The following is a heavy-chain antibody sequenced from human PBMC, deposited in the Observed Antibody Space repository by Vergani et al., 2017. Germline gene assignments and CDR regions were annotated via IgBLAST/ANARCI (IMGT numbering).Heavy chain of an antibody. CDR1: GFTFSDYY. Sequence: VQLVESGGGLVKPGGSLRLSCAASGFTFSDYYMSWIRKAPGKGLEWVSAISGSGGSTYYADSVKGRFTISRDNSKNTLYLQMNSLRAEDTAVYYCAKGIAAAPPYFFDYWGQGTLVTVSA. V-gene: IGHV3-23*04. CDR3: AKGIAAAPPYFFDY. J-gene: IGHJ4*02. CDR2: ISGSGGST. D-gene: IGHD6-13*01.